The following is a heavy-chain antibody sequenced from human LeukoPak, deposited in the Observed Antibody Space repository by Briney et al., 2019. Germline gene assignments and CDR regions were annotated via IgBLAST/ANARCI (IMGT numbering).Heavy chain of an antibody. CDR2: IIPIFGTA. Sequence: GSSVKVSCXASGDTFSSYAISWVRQAPGQGLEWMGRIIPIFGTANYAQKFQGRVTITTDESTSTAYMELSSLRSEDTVVYYCAWGAMVVTPFDYWGQGTLVTVSS. D-gene: IGHD4-23*01. CDR1: GDTFSSYA. V-gene: IGHV1-69*05. CDR3: AWGAMVVTPFDY. J-gene: IGHJ4*02.